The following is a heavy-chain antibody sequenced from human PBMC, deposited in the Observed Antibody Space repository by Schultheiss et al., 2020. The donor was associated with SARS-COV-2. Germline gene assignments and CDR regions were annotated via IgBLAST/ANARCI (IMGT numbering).Heavy chain of an antibody. D-gene: IGHD4-11*01. CDR1: GGSISSYY. V-gene: IGHV4-4*07. J-gene: IGHJ6*02. CDR3: ARLYSNYAYYYYGMDV. Sequence: SETLSLTCTVSGGSISSYYWSWIRQPAGKGLEWIGRIYTSGSTNYNPSLKSRVTMSVDSSKNQFSLKLSSVTAADTAVYYCARLYSNYAYYYYGMDVWGQGTTVTVSS. CDR2: IYTSGST.